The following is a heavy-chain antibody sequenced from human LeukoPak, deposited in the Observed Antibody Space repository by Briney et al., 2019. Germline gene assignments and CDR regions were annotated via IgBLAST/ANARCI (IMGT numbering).Heavy chain of an antibody. V-gene: IGHV4-59*12. CDR2: IYYSGST. Sequence: SETLSLTCTVSGGSISSYYWSWIRQPPGKGLEWIGYIYYSGSTNYNPSLKSRVTISVDTSENQFSLKLSSVTAADTAVYYCARDPGYYGSGTRGAFDIWGQGTMVTVSS. J-gene: IGHJ3*02. CDR3: ARDPGYYGSGTRGAFDI. D-gene: IGHD3-10*01. CDR1: GGSISSYY.